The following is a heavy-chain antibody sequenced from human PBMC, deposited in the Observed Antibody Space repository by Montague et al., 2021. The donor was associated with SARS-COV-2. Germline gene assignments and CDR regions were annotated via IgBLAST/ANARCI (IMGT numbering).Heavy chain of an antibody. CDR1: GDSVSSNSAA. D-gene: IGHD2-8*01. CDR3: ARDDPYCTNGVCYTGNWSDP. Sequence: CAISGDSVSSNSAAWNWIGQSPSRGLEWLGRTYYRSKWYNDYAVSVKSRITINPDTSKNQFSLQLNSVTPEDTAVYYCARDDPYCTNGVCYTGNWSDPWGQGTLVTVSS. V-gene: IGHV6-1*01. CDR2: TYYRSKWYN. J-gene: IGHJ5*02.